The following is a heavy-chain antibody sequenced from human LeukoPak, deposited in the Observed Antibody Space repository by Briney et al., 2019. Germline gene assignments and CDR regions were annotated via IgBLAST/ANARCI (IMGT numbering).Heavy chain of an antibody. CDR3: ARDYYDSSDYYYYMDV. CDR1: GGSISSSSYY. Sequence: SETLSLTCTVSGGSISSSSYYWSWIRQPAGKGLEWIGRIYTSGSTNYNPSLKSRVTISVDTSKNQFSLKLSSVTAADTAVYYCARDYYDSSDYYYYMDVWGKGTTVTISS. J-gene: IGHJ6*03. D-gene: IGHD3-22*01. CDR2: IYTSGST. V-gene: IGHV4-61*02.